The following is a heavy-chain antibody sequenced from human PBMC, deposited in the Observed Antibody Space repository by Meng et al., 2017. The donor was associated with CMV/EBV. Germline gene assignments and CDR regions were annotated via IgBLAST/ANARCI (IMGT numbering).Heavy chain of an antibody. Sequence: SETLSLTCAVYGGSFSGYYWSWIRQPPGKGLEWIGEINHSGSTNYNPSLKSRVTISVDTSKNQFSLKLSSVTAADTAVYYCARGFGASDFWSGYPTYYYYYYGMDVWGQGTTVTV. J-gene: IGHJ6*02. CDR2: INHSGST. V-gene: IGHV4-34*01. D-gene: IGHD3-3*01. CDR1: GGSFSGYY. CDR3: ARGFGASDFWSGYPTYYYYYYGMDV.